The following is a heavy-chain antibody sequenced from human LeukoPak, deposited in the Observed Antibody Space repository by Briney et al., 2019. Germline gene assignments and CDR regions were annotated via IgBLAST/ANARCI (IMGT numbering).Heavy chain of an antibody. CDR1: GGTFSSYA. D-gene: IGHD6-6*01. J-gene: IGHJ6*03. CDR2: IIPIFGTA. V-gene: IGHV1-69*05. Sequence: SVKVSCKASGGTFSSYAISWVRQAPGQGLEWMGGIIPIFGTANYAQKVQGRVTITTDESASTAYMELSSLRSEDTAVYYCARDYPRIAARPAYSGYMDVWGKGTTVTVSS. CDR3: ARDYPRIAARPAYSGYMDV.